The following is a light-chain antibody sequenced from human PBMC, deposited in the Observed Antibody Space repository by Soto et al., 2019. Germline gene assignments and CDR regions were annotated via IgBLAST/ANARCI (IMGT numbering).Light chain of an antibody. CDR2: DVT. CDR3: SSYTSSSTLEV. J-gene: IGLJ1*01. CDR1: SSDVGGYNY. Sequence: QSVLTQPASVSGSPGQSITISCTGTSSDVGGYNYVSWYQQHPGKAPKLIFYDVTNRPSGVSNRFSGSKSGNTASLTISGLQAEDEADYYCSSYTSSSTLEVFGTGTKVTVL. V-gene: IGLV2-14*01.